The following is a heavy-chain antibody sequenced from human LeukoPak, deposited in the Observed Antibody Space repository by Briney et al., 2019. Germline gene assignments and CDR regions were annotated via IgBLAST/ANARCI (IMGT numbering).Heavy chain of an antibody. V-gene: IGHV4-34*01. CDR3: ARGQSADMVRGVNNWFDP. J-gene: IGHJ5*02. CDR1: GGSFSGYS. D-gene: IGHD3-10*01. CDR2: INHSGST. Sequence: PSETLSLTCAVYGGSFSGYSWSWIRQPPGKGLEWIREINHSGSTNYNPSLKSRVTISVDTSKNQFSLKLSSVTAADTAVYYCARGQSADMVRGVNNWFDPWGQGTLVTVSS.